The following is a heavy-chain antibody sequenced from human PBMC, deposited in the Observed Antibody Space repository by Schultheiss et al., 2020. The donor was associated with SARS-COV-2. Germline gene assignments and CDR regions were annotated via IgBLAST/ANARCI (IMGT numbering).Heavy chain of an antibody. J-gene: IGHJ6*02. CDR3: ARPKSQGSPYGMDV. CDR2: IDGSGHT. V-gene: IGHV3-69-1*01. Sequence: GGSLRLSCVASGFTFSDYSMHWVRQAPGKGLEWVSWIDGSGHTYYADSVKGRFTVSRDNAKNSVSLQVDSLRVEDTALYYCARPKSQGSPYGMDVWGQGTMVTVSS. CDR1: GFTFSDYS.